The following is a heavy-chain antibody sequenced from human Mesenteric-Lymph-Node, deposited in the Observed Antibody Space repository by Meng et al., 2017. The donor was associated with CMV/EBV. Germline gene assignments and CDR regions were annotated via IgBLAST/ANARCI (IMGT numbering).Heavy chain of an antibody. CDR2: IKQDGSEK. CDR3: ARDGVEMATIGANRNDY. CDR1: GFTFSSYW. V-gene: IGHV3-7*01. J-gene: IGHJ4*02. Sequence: GGSLRLSCAASGFTFSSYWMSWVRQAPGKGLEWVANIKQDGSEKYYVDSVKGRFTISRDNAKNSLYLQMNSLRAEDTAAYYCARDGVEMATIGANRNDYWGQGTLVTVSS. D-gene: IGHD5-24*01.